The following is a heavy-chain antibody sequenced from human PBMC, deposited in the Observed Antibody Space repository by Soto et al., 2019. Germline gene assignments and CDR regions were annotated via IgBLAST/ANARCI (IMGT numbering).Heavy chain of an antibody. Sequence: QVQLVESGGGVVQPGRSLRLSCAASGFTFSSYGMHWVRQAPGKGLEWVAVISYDGSNKYYADSVKGRFTISRDNSKNTLYLQMNSLRAEDTAVYYCAKGLTIFGVVIYYYYAMDVWGQGTTVTVSS. D-gene: IGHD3-3*01. J-gene: IGHJ6*02. CDR3: AKGLTIFGVVIYYYYAMDV. CDR2: ISYDGSNK. V-gene: IGHV3-30*18. CDR1: GFTFSSYG.